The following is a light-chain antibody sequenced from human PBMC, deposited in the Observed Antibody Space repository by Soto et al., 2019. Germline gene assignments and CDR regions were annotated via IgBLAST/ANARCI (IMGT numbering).Light chain of an antibody. V-gene: IGKV1-5*01. CDR2: DAS. J-gene: IGKJ1*01. Sequence: DIPVTQAPSTLSASVGNRVTTTFRASQSISSWLAWYQQKPGKAPKLMIYDASSLESGVPSRFSGSGSGTEFTLTISSLQPDDFANYYCQQYNSYKAFGQGTKVDIK. CDR3: QQYNSYKA. CDR1: QSISSW.